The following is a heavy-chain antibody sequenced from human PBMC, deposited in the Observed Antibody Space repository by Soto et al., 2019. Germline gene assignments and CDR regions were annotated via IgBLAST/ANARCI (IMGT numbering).Heavy chain of an antibody. Sequence: GGSLILSCAASGFTFSSFAMSWVRQAPGKGLEWVSGISGRRGSTYYADSVKGRFTISRDNSKNTLYLQMRSLRAEDTAVYYCSDCGSSAFDSWGQGTLVTVSS. CDR1: GFTFSSFA. D-gene: IGHD1-26*01. CDR3: SDCGSSAFDS. J-gene: IGHJ4*02. CDR2: ISGRRGST. V-gene: IGHV3-23*01.